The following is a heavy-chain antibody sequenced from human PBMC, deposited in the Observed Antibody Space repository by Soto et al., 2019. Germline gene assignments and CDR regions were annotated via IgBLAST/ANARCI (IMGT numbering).Heavy chain of an antibody. Sequence: LRLSCAASGFTFSSYAMHWVRQAPGKGLEWVAVISYDGSNKYNADSVKGRFTISRDNSKNTLYLQMNSLRAEDTAVYYCARFTVTTGDYGMDVWGQGTTVTVSS. CDR1: GFTFSSYA. CDR3: ARFTVTTGDYGMDV. J-gene: IGHJ6*02. D-gene: IGHD4-4*01. CDR2: ISYDGSNK. V-gene: IGHV3-30-3*01.